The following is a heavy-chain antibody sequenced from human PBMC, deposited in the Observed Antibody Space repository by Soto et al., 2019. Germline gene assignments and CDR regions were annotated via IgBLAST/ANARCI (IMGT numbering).Heavy chain of an antibody. J-gene: IGHJ4*02. CDR1: GFTFSSYS. D-gene: IGHD6-19*01. CDR2: ITSDTNTI. Sequence: EVQLVESGGGLVQPGGSLRLSCAASGFTFSSYSMNWVRQAPGKGLEWSAYITSDTNTIKYADSVKGRFTISRDNAKNSVYLQMNSLRDEDTAVYYCARSVEGHFDYWGQGTVVTVSS. CDR3: ARSVEGHFDY. V-gene: IGHV3-48*02.